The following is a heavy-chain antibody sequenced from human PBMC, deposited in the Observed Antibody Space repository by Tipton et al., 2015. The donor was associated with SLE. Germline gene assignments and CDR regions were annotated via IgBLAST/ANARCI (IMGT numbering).Heavy chain of an antibody. J-gene: IGHJ4*02. Sequence: QLVQSGAEVKKAGASVKVSCKASGYSFTTYPIHWFRQAPGQGLEWMAWINAATGDPIYSQNFQGRVTITRDTSASTAYMELSSLRSEDTAVYYWALGYSSSWPPGEFDYWGQGTLVTVSS. V-gene: IGHV1-3*01. CDR3: ALGYSSSWPPGEFDY. CDR1: GYSFTTYP. CDR2: INAATGDP. D-gene: IGHD6-13*01.